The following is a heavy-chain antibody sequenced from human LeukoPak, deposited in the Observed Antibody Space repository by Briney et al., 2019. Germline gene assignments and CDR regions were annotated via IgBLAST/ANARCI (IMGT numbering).Heavy chain of an antibody. CDR3: ARDGRIAAAGTGWFDP. Sequence: SQTLSLTCAISGDSVSSNSAAWNWIRPSPSRGLEWLGRTYYRYKWYNDYAVSVKSRITINPDTSKNQFSLQLNSVTPEDTAVYYCARDGRIAAAGTGWFDPRGQGTLVTVSS. CDR1: GDSVSSNSAA. CDR2: TYYRYKWYN. D-gene: IGHD6-13*01. V-gene: IGHV6-1*01. J-gene: IGHJ5*02.